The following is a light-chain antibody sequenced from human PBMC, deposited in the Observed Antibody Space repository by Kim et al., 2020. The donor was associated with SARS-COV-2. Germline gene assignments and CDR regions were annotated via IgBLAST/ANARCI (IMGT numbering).Light chain of an antibody. Sequence: PGERATLSCRASQSVTNNFLGWYQQKPGQAPRLLMYAASRRATGIEDRFSGSGSGTDFTLTISRLEPEAFAVYYCHQYARSLQTFGHGTKV. J-gene: IGKJ1*01. V-gene: IGKV3-20*01. CDR2: AAS. CDR1: QSVTNNF. CDR3: HQYARSLQT.